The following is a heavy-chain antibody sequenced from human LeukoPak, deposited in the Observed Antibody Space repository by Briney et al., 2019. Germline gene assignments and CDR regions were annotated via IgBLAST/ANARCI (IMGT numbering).Heavy chain of an antibody. V-gene: IGHV3-9*03. CDR1: GFTFDDYA. CDR2: ISWNSGSI. D-gene: IGHD1-26*01. Sequence: GGSLRLSCAASGFTFDDYAMHWVRQAPGKGLEWVSGISWNSGSIGYADSVKGRFTISRDNAKNSLYLQMNSLRAEDMALYYCAKGIIVGATHPYDAFDIWGQGTMVTVSS. CDR3: AKGIIVGATHPYDAFDI. J-gene: IGHJ3*02.